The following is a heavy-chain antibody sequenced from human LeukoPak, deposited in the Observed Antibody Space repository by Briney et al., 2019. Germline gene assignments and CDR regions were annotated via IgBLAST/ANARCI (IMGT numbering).Heavy chain of an antibody. CDR3: AREWDTSSFDPRASGDH. CDR2: IYYSGST. V-gene: IGHV4-39*07. J-gene: IGHJ4*02. Sequence: PSETRSLTCTVSGGSISSSTHSWGWIRQPPGKGLEWIGNIYYSGSTFYNPSLKSRVTISLDTSKHQFSLKLTSVTAADTAVYYCAREWDTSSFDPRASGDHWGQGTPVTVSS. D-gene: IGHD3-9*01. CDR1: GGSISSSTHS.